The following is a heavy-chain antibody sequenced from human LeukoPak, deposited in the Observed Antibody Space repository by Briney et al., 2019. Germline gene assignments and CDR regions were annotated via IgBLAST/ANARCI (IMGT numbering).Heavy chain of an antibody. J-gene: IGHJ3*02. CDR3: AEVAGVDLDAFDI. V-gene: IGHV3-30*03. Sequence: GGSLRLSCAASGFTFSSYGMHWVRQAPGKGLEWVAVISYDGSNKYYADSVKGRFTISRDNSKHTLYLQMNSLRAEDTAVYYCAEVAGVDLDAFDIWGQGTMVTVSS. D-gene: IGHD2-15*01. CDR1: GFTFSSYG. CDR2: ISYDGSNK.